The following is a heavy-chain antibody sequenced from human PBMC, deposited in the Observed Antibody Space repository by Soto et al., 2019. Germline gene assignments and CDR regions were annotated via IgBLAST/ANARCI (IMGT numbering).Heavy chain of an antibody. Sequence: SETLSLTCTVSGASITSYYWSWIRQPAGKGLEWIGRIYTSGSTNYNPSLKSRVTMSVDTSKNQFSLKLSSVTAADTAVYYCARDRAAYGSGTLGNWFDPWGQGTLVTVSS. CDR3: ARDRAAYGSGTLGNWFDP. V-gene: IGHV4-4*07. J-gene: IGHJ5*02. CDR1: GASITSYY. CDR2: IYTSGST. D-gene: IGHD3-10*01.